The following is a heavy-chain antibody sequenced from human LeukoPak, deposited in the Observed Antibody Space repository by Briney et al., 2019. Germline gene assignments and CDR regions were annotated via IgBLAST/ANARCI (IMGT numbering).Heavy chain of an antibody. CDR3: ARARGEVGIDY. J-gene: IGHJ4*02. Sequence: PSETLSLTCAVYGETLSGYYWTWIRQPPGKGLEWIGEIDHGGGANYNPSLERRVTISVDTSKNQFSLKVTSVTAADTAVYYCARARGEVGIDYWGQGTLVTVSS. D-gene: IGHD3-10*01. CDR2: IDHGGGA. CDR1: GETLSGYY. V-gene: IGHV4-34*01.